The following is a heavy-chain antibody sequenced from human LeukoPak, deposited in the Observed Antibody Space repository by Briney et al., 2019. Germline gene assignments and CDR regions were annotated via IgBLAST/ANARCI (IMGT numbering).Heavy chain of an antibody. CDR2: IIPIFGTA. CDR1: GGTFRSYA. D-gene: IGHD6-6*01. Sequence: GASVKVSCKASGGTFRSYAISWVRQAPGQGLEWMGGIIPIFGTANYAQKFQGGVTITADKSTSTAYMELSSLRSEDTAVYYCARHGSSGADYFDYWGQGTLVTVSS. CDR3: ARHGSSGADYFDY. V-gene: IGHV1-69*06. J-gene: IGHJ4*02.